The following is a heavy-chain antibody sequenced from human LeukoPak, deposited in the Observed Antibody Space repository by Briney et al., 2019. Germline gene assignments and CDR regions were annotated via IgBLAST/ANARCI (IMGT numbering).Heavy chain of an antibody. CDR1: GYTFVRYG. CDR3: ARDSCSPGPMFSDY. CDR2: ISAYDAKT. D-gene: IGHD3-10*02. Sequence: ASVKVSCKASGYTFVRYGLNWVRQAPGQGLEWMGWISAYDAKTHYAESLQGRVTMTRDISASTVYMELRSLRSDDTAVYYCARDSCSPGPMFSDYWGQGTVVTVSS. V-gene: IGHV1-18*01. J-gene: IGHJ4*02.